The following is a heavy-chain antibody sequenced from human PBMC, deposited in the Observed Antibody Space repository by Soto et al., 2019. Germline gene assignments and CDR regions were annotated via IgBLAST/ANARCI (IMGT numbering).Heavy chain of an antibody. V-gene: IGHV4-59*01. CDR1: GGSINNYY. Sequence: QVQLQESGPGLVKPSETLSLTCTVSGGSINNYYWSWIRQPPGKGLEWIGYIYYSGSTNYNPSLKSRVTISVDTSKNQFALTLSSVTAADTAVYYCARRYGGNFDYWGQGTLVTVSS. J-gene: IGHJ4*02. CDR2: IYYSGST. CDR3: ARRYGGNFDY. D-gene: IGHD1-26*01.